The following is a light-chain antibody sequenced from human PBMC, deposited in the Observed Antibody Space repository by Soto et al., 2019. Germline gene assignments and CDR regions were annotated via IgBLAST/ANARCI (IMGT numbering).Light chain of an antibody. Sequence: DIQMPQSPSTLSASIGDRVTITCRASEDINDWLAWYQQKPGNAPKCLIYDDSTLQSGVPSRFSGSGSGTEFTLTISSLQPDDSATYYCQQYKSRRTFGQGTKV. CDR3: QQYKSRRT. V-gene: IGKV1-5*01. CDR1: EDINDW. J-gene: IGKJ1*01. CDR2: DDS.